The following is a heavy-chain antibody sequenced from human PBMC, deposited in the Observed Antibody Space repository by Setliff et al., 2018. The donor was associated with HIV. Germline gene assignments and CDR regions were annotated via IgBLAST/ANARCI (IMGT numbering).Heavy chain of an antibody. V-gene: IGHV4-59*12. Sequence: SETLSLTCTVSGGSISSYYWSWTRQHPGKGLEWIGYIYYSGSATYNPSLKSQASISIDTSKNQFSLKLSSVTAADTAVYYCARGLVVVTDSDYDTNYYYYYYMDVWGKGTTVTVSS. CDR3: ARGLVVVTDSDYDTNYYYYYYMDV. CDR1: GGSISSYY. CDR2: IYYSGSA. D-gene: IGHD5-12*01. J-gene: IGHJ6*03.